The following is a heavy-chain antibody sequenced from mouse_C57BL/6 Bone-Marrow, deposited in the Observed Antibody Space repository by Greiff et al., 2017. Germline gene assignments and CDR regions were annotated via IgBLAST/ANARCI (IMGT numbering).Heavy chain of an antibody. CDR2: FYPGSGSI. V-gene: IGHV1-62-2*01. CDR1: GYTFTEYT. Sequence: QVQLQQSGAELVKPGASVKLSCKASGYTFTEYTIHWVKQRSGQGLEWIGWFYPGSGSIKYNEKFKDKATLTADKSSSTDYMELSRFTSEDSAVYFFARHEDNLGAMDYWGQGTSVTVSS. J-gene: IGHJ4*01. CDR3: ARHEDNLGAMDY.